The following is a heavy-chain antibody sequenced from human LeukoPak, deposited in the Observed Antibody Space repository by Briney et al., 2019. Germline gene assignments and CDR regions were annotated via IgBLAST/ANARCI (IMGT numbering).Heavy chain of an antibody. J-gene: IGHJ4*02. Sequence: PGGSLRLSCAASGFTFSSYAMSWVRQAPGKGLEWVSTISGSGGSTYYADSVKGRFTISRDNSKDTLYLQMNSLRAEDTAVYYCTKGTIWLPFDYWGQGTLVTVSS. V-gene: IGHV3-23*01. CDR1: GFTFSSYA. D-gene: IGHD5-18*01. CDR3: TKGTIWLPFDY. CDR2: ISGSGGST.